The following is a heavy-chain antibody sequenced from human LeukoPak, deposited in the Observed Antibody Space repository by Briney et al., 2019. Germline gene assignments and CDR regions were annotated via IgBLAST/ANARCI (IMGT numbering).Heavy chain of an antibody. J-gene: IGHJ4*02. V-gene: IGHV1-24*01. CDR1: GYTLTELS. CDR3: ASASVVNMITFGGVIPRQGFDY. D-gene: IGHD3-16*02. CDR2: FDPEDGET. Sequence: ASVKVSCKVSGYTLTELSMNWVRQAPGKGLEWMGGFDPEDGETIYAQKFQGRVTMTEDTSTDTAYMELSSLRSEDTAVYYCASASVVNMITFGGVIPRQGFDYWGQGTLVTVSS.